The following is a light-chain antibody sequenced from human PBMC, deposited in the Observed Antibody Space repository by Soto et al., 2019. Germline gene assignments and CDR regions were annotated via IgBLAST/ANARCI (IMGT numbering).Light chain of an antibody. CDR1: QSVAKNY. J-gene: IGKJ4*01. CDR3: QQYATSPLT. CDR2: GAS. Sequence: EIVLTQSPGTLSLSPGERASLSCRASQSVAKNYLAWYQQKPGQALRLLISGASSRATGIPDRFSGSGYGTDFTLTISRLEAEDFAVYCCQQYATSPLTFGGGTKVEIK. V-gene: IGKV3-20*01.